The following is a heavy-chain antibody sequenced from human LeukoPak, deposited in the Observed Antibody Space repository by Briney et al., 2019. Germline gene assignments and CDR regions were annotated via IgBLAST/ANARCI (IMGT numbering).Heavy chain of an antibody. J-gene: IGHJ2*01. V-gene: IGHV3-23*01. CDR3: ARDRNSDWYFDL. CDR2: ISGSGGST. CDR1: GFTFSSYA. D-gene: IGHD1-14*01. Sequence: GGSLRLSCAASGFTFSSYAMSWVRQAPGKGLEWVSAISGSGGSTYYADSVKGRFTISRDNAKSSLYLQMNSLRAEDTAVYYCARDRNSDWYFDLWGRGTLVTVSS.